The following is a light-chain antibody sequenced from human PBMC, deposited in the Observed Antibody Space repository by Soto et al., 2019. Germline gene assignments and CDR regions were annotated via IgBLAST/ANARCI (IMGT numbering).Light chain of an antibody. CDR1: SSNIGSNY. CDR2: NNN. V-gene: IGLV1-47*02. Sequence: QLVLTQPPSASGTPGQRVTISCSGSSSNIGSNYVYWYQQLPGTAPKLLIYNNNQRPPGVPDRFSGSKSGTSASLAISGLRSEDEADYYCAAWGDRLSGVLFGGGTKLTVL. CDR3: AAWGDRLSGVL. J-gene: IGLJ2*01.